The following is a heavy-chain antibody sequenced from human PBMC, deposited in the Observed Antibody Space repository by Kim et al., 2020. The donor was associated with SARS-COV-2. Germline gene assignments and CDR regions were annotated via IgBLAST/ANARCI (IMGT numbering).Heavy chain of an antibody. D-gene: IGHD3-10*01. Sequence: GGSLRLSCAASGFTFDDYAMHWVRQAPGKGLEWVSGISWNSGSIGYADSVKGRFTISRDNAKNSLYLQMNSLRAEDTALYYCAKGRLLWFGELLDGMDVWGQGTTVTVSS. CDR1: GFTFDDYA. V-gene: IGHV3-9*01. CDR2: ISWNSGSI. CDR3: AKGRLLWFGELLDGMDV. J-gene: IGHJ6*02.